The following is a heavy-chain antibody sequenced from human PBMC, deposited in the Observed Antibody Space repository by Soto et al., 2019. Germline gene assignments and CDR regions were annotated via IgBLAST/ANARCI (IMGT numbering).Heavy chain of an antibody. J-gene: IGHJ6*02. Sequence: QVQLVESGGGVVQPGRSLRLSCAASGFTFSSYGMHWVRQAPGKGLEWVAVIWYDGSNKYYADSVKGRFTISRDNSKNTLYLQMNSLRSEDTAVYYCARRYDFWSGYYTPSGMDVWGQGPRSPSP. D-gene: IGHD3-3*01. CDR1: GFTFSSYG. CDR3: ARRYDFWSGYYTPSGMDV. CDR2: IWYDGSNK. V-gene: IGHV3-33*01.